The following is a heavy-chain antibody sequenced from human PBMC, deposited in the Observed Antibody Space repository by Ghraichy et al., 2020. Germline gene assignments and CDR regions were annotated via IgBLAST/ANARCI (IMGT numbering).Heavy chain of an antibody. V-gene: IGHV4-4*09. CDR1: GGSISSYY. CDR3: ARLRNPYSSGWYFDY. J-gene: IGHJ4*02. Sequence: SETLSLTCTVSGGSISSYYWSWIRQPPGKGLEWIGYIYTSGSTNYNPSLKSRVTISVDTSKNQFSLKLSSVTAADTAVYYCARLRNPYSSGWYFDYWGQGTLVTVSS. D-gene: IGHD6-19*01. CDR2: IYTSGST.